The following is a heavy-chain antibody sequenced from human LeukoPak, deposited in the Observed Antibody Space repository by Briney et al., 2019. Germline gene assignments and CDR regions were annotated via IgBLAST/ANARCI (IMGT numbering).Heavy chain of an antibody. CDR2: VIPLFGTA. CDR3: ARGPHHPGIAGAGYLDY. J-gene: IGHJ4*02. Sequence: SVKLSCKASVGTFSIYAISWVRHAPGQGLEWMGGVIPLFGTAHYAQKSQGRVTITTDESTSTAYKEPSSRRAEDTAEYYCARGPHHPGIAGAGYLDYWGQGTLVTVSS. V-gene: IGHV1-69*05. D-gene: IGHD6-13*01. CDR1: VGTFSIYA.